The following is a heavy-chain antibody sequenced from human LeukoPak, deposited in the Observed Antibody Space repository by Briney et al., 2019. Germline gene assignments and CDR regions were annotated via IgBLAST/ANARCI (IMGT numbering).Heavy chain of an antibody. CDR2: IYYSGST. Sequence: SETPSLTCTVSGGSVSSGSYYWSWIRQPPGKGLEWIGYIYYSGSTNYNPSLKSRVTISVDTSKNQFSLKLSSVTAADTAVYYCAGGSGYYSPPDYWGQGTLVTVSS. D-gene: IGHD3-22*01. J-gene: IGHJ4*02. CDR1: GGSVSSGSYY. CDR3: AGGSGYYSPPDY. V-gene: IGHV4-61*01.